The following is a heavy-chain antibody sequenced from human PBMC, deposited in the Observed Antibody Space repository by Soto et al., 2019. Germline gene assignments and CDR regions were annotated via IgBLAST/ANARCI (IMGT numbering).Heavy chain of an antibody. J-gene: IGHJ4*02. CDR1: GYTFTSYG. D-gene: IGHD3-22*01. CDR3: ARDYFGLAYYDSSGANHDFDY. V-gene: IGHV1-18*01. Sequence: ASVKVSCKASGYTFTSYGISWVRQAPGQGLEWMGWISAYNGNTNYAQKLQGRVTMTTDTSTSTAYMELRSLRSDDTAVYYCARDYFGLAYYDSSGANHDFDYWGQGTLVTVSS. CDR2: ISAYNGNT.